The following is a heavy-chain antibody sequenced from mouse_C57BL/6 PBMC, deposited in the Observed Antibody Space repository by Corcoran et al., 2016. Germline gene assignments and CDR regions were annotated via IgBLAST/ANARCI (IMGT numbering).Heavy chain of an antibody. CDR1: GYSITSAYY. Sequence: DVQLQESGPGLVKPSQSLSLTCSVTGYSITSAYYWNWFRQFPGNKLEWMGYISYDGSNNYNPSLKNRISITRDTSKNQFFLKLNSVTTEDTATYYCARGSLLDFDYWGQGTTLTVSS. V-gene: IGHV3-6*01. D-gene: IGHD2-10*02. CDR3: ARGSLLDFDY. CDR2: ISYDGSN. J-gene: IGHJ2*01.